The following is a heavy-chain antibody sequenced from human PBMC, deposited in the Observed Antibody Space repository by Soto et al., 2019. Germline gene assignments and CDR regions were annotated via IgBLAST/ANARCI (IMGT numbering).Heavy chain of an antibody. Sequence: QVQLVESGGGVVQPGRSLRLSCAASGFTFSSYGMHWVRQAPGKGLEWVAVISYDGSNEYYADSVKGRFIISRDNSKNTLYLQMNSLRAEDTAVYYCAKDAGGSSYFDYWGQGTLVTVSS. D-gene: IGHD1-26*01. CDR1: GFTFSSYG. V-gene: IGHV3-30*18. CDR3: AKDAGGSSYFDY. CDR2: ISYDGSNE. J-gene: IGHJ4*02.